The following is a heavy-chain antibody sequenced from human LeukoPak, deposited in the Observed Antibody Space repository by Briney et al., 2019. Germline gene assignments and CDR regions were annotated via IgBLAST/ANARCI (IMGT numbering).Heavy chain of an antibody. CDR3: ARELKGPARRQNYYYYYMDV. Sequence: ASVKVSCKASGYTFTCYYMHWVRQAPGQGLEWMGWINPNSGGTNYAQKFQGRVTMTRDTSISTPYMELSRLRSDDTAVYYCARELKGPARRQNYYYYYMDVWGKGTTVTISS. CDR2: INPNSGGT. CDR1: GYTFTCYY. J-gene: IGHJ6*03. V-gene: IGHV1-2*02. D-gene: IGHD2-2*01.